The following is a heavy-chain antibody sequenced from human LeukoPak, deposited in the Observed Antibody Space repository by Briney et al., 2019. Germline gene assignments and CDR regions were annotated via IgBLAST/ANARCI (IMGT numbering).Heavy chain of an antibody. J-gene: IGHJ5*02. CDR3: ARAGGRSWFDP. CDR1: GYTFIAYY. CDR2: VNPASGGT. Sequence: ASVKVSCKASGYTFIAYYMHWVRKAPGQGLEWMGWVNPASGGTNYAQKFQGRVTMTTDTSMSTAYMELSRLTSDDTAVYYCARAGGRSWFDPWGQGTLVTVSS. V-gene: IGHV1-2*02.